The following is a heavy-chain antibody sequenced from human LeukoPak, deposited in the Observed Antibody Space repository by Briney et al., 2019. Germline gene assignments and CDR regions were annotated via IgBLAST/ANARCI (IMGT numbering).Heavy chain of an antibody. J-gene: IGHJ4*02. D-gene: IGHD6-13*01. CDR1: GYSFSTYG. Sequence: ASVKVSCKASGYSFSTYGVAWVRQAPGQGLEWMGWISGYNGNTNYAQKLQGRVTMTTDTSTSTAYMELRSLRSDDTAVYYCARVGIAAAGYYFDYWGQGTLVTVSS. CDR3: ARVGIAAAGYYFDY. CDR2: ISGYNGNT. V-gene: IGHV1-18*01.